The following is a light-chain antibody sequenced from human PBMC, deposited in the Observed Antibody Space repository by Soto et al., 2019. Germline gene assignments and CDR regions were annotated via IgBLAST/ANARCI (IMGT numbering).Light chain of an antibody. CDR1: QSVSSSY. Sequence: EIVLTQSPGTLSLSPGERATLSCRASQSVSSSYLAWYQQKPGQAPRLLIYGASSRATGIPARLSGSGSGTDCTLTNSRLEPDDFAVVSCQQHGSSPVTFGPGTHVDIK. J-gene: IGKJ3*01. V-gene: IGKV3-20*01. CDR2: GAS. CDR3: QQHGSSPVT.